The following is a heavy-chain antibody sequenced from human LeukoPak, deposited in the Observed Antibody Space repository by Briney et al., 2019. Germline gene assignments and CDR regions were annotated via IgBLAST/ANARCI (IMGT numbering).Heavy chain of an antibody. CDR3: ARESWELYIWFDP. CDR2: ISYDGSNK. D-gene: IGHD1-26*01. Sequence: GGSLRLSCAASEFTFISYAMHWVRQAPGKGLEWVAGISYDGSNKHYADSVKGRFTISRDNSKNTLYLQMNSLRSEDTAVYYCARESWELYIWFDPWGQGTLVTVSS. CDR1: EFTFISYA. V-gene: IGHV3-30-3*01. J-gene: IGHJ5*02.